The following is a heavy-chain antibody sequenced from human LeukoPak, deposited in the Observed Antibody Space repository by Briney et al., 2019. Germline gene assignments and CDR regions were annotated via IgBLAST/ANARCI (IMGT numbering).Heavy chain of an antibody. CDR2: ISGSGGGT. J-gene: IGHJ4*02. CDR1: GFTFSSYA. D-gene: IGHD1-14*01. CDR3: ARKLGTLWDPQTGFDY. Sequence: GGSLRLSCAASGFTFSSYAMSWGRQAPGKGLEWGSAISGSGGGTNYADSVKGRFTISRDNSKNTLYLQINSLRADDTAVYYCARKLGTLWDPQTGFDYWGQGTLVTVSS. V-gene: IGHV3-23*01.